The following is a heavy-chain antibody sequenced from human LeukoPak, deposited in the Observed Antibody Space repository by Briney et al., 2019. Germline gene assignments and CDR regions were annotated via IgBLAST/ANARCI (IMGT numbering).Heavy chain of an antibody. CDR2: INSDGSST. Sequence: PAVALRRSCAASGFTFSSYWMDWVRQAPGKGLVWVSRINSDGSSTSYADSVKGRFTISRDNTKNTLYLQVNSLRAEDTAMYYCATSRTFDYWGQGTLVTVSS. CDR1: GFTFSSYW. V-gene: IGHV3-74*01. D-gene: IGHD1-1*01. J-gene: IGHJ4*02. CDR3: ATSRTFDY.